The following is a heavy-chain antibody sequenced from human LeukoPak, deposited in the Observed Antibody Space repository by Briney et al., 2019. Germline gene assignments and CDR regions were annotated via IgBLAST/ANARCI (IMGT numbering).Heavy chain of an antibody. J-gene: IGHJ4*02. CDR2: INRPGNGI. D-gene: IGHD3-22*01. V-gene: IGHV3-11*04. CDR3: ARQTDISGSFSDY. Sequence: GGSLRLSCAPSGFTVSSSYMSWVRQAPGKGLEWISFINRPGNGIYYADSVKGRFTSSRDNAKNSLFLQMNSLRAEDTAVYYCARQTDISGSFSDYWGQGTLVTVSS. CDR1: GFTVSSSY.